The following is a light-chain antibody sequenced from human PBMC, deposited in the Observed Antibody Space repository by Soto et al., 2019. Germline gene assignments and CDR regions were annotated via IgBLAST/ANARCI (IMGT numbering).Light chain of an antibody. J-gene: IGKJ4*01. CDR2: AAS. V-gene: IGKV1-39*01. CDR1: QTINNRL. Sequence: DMRMTQSPASLSASVGDTVTITCRASQTINNRLLNWYPQKPGEAPKLLSYAASSLQPGVPSTFSGRGSGTEFTLTIRSRQRDDVATYYCQQSSSTPRTFAGGTKVESK. CDR3: QQSSSTPRT.